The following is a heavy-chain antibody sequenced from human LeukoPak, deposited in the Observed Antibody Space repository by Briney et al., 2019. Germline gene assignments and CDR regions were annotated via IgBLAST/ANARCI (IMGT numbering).Heavy chain of an antibody. J-gene: IGHJ6*04. Sequence: SETLSLTCAVYGGSFSSYYWSWIRQPPGKGLEWIGEINHSGSTNYNPSLKSRVTISVDTSKNQFSLKLSSVTAADTAVHYCARAGYGSGRDVWGKGTTVTVSS. CDR3: ARAGYGSGRDV. CDR2: INHSGST. V-gene: IGHV4-34*01. D-gene: IGHD3-10*01. CDR1: GGSFSSYY.